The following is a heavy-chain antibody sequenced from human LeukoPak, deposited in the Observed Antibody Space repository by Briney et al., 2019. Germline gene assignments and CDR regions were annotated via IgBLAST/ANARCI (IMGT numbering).Heavy chain of an antibody. Sequence: SETLSLTCTVSGGSIRTYYWSWIRQPPGKGLEWIGYIEYSGITNYNPSLKSRVTISVDTSKNQFSLKLSSVTAADTAVYYCARVAAGAGNWFDPWGQGTLVTVSS. V-gene: IGHV4-59*08. CDR1: GGSIRTYY. D-gene: IGHD6-13*01. J-gene: IGHJ5*02. CDR3: ARVAAGAGNWFDP. CDR2: IEYSGIT.